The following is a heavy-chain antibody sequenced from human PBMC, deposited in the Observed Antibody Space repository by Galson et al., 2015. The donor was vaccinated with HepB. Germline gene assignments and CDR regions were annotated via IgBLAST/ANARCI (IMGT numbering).Heavy chain of an antibody. CDR2: IYSGGTT. D-gene: IGHD6-19*01. Sequence: SLRLSCAASGFIVSSNYMTWVRQAPGKGLEWVSVIYSGGTTYYADSVKGRFTISRDNSKNTLYLQMNSLRAEDTAVYYCARVFSKSTGWYRAFDLWGRGTMVTVSS. CDR3: ARVFSKSTGWYRAFDL. J-gene: IGHJ3*01. CDR1: GFIVSSNY. V-gene: IGHV3-53*01.